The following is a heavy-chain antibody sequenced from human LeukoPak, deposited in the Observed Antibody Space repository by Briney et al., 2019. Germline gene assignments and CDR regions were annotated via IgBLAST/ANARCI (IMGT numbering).Heavy chain of an antibody. CDR1: GYTLTELS. CDR3: ATDRAWSRTYYYYGMDV. J-gene: IGHJ6*02. V-gene: IGHV1-24*01. CDR2: FDPEDGET. Sequence: WASVKASFKVSGYTLTELSMHWVRQAPGKGLEWMGGFDPEDGETIYAQKFQGRVTMTEDTSTDTAYMELSSLRSEDTAVYYCATDRAWSRTYYYYGMDVWGQGTTVTVSS. D-gene: IGHD1-1*01.